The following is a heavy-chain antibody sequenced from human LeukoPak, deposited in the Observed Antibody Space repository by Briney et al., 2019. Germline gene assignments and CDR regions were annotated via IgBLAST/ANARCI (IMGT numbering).Heavy chain of an antibody. J-gene: IGHJ5*02. V-gene: IGHV1-2*02. CDR1: GYTLTGYY. D-gene: IGHD2-21*02. Sequence: ASVKVSCKASGYTLTGYYMHWVRQAPGQGLEWMGWINPNSGGTNYAQKFQGRVTMTRDTSISTAYMELSRLRSDDTAVYYCAREVVTAHSFDPWGQGTLVTVSS. CDR3: AREVVTAHSFDP. CDR2: INPNSGGT.